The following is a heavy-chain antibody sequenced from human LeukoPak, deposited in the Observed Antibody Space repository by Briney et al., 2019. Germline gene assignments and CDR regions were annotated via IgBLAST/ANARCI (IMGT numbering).Heavy chain of an antibody. D-gene: IGHD3-9*01. Sequence: SETLSLTCTVHGGSLSGYYWTWIRQPPGKGREWIGDINHSGSAKYNPSLKSRVTISMGMSTSQFSLDVKSVTAADTAVYYCARGQPLYTDAGSYYSGGFYYFDNWGQGTLVTVSS. CDR1: GGSLSGYY. CDR2: INHSGSA. CDR3: ARGQPLYTDAGSYYSGGFYYFDN. J-gene: IGHJ4*02. V-gene: IGHV4-34*01.